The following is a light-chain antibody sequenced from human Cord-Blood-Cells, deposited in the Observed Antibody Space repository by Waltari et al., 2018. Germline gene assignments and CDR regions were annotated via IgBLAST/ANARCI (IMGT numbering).Light chain of an antibody. CDR2: DAS. Sequence: EIVLTQSPATLSLSPGERATLSCRASQSVSSYLAWYQQKPGQAPRLLIYDASNRATGIPARFRGSGSGTDFTRTISSLEPEDVAVYYCQQRSNWPLTFGGGTKVEIK. J-gene: IGKJ4*01. CDR3: QQRSNWPLT. V-gene: IGKV3-11*01. CDR1: QSVSSY.